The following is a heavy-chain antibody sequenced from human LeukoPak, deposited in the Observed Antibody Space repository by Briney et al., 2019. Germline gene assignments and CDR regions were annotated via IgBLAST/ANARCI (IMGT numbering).Heavy chain of an antibody. J-gene: IGHJ4*02. CDR3: ARMRSYYTGFDY. V-gene: IGHV3-21*01. CDR1: GFTLSAHG. Sequence: GGSLRLSCAASGFTLSAHGMNWVRQAPGKGLEWVSSISSRSSDIYYADSVKGRFTISRDNARHSLYLQMNSLRAEDTAVYYCARMRSYYTGFDYWGQGTLVTVSS. D-gene: IGHD1-26*01. CDR2: ISSRSSDI.